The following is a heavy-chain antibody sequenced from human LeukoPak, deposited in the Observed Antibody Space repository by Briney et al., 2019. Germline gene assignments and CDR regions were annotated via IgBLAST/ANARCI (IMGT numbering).Heavy chain of an antibody. D-gene: IGHD2-8*01. CDR1: GYTFTSYG. Sequence: ALVKVSCKASGYTFTSYGISWVRQAPGQGLEWMGWISAYNGNTNYAQKLQGRVTMTTDTSTSTAYMELRSLRSDDTAVYYCARDEPPEGYCTNGVCYLSWFDPWGQGTLVTVSS. J-gene: IGHJ5*02. CDR2: ISAYNGNT. V-gene: IGHV1-18*01. CDR3: ARDEPPEGYCTNGVCYLSWFDP.